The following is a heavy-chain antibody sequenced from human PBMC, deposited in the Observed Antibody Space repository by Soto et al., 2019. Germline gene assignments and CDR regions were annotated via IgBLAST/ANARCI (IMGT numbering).Heavy chain of an antibody. V-gene: IGHV4-59*12. CDR3: ARAPAEGGGFDY. CDR1: GGSISSYY. J-gene: IGHJ4*02. Sequence: SETLSLTCTVSGGSISSYYWSWIRQAPGEGLEWIGYIYNSGSSNYNPSLKSRVNITLDTSKNQFSLKLSSVTAADTAVYYCARAPAEGGGFDYWGQGTLVTVSS. CDR2: IYNSGSS. D-gene: IGHD2-15*01.